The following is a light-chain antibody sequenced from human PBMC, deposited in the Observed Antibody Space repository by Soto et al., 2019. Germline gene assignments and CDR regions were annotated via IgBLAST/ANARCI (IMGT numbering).Light chain of an antibody. V-gene: IGKV3-15*01. CDR2: GAS. CDR3: QQYDDLPIT. Sequence: EIVMTQSPATLSVSPGERATLSCRASQSVGSNLAWHQQKPGQAPRLLIYGASTRATGIPSRFRGSGSGTEFSFNITSLQPEDVATYYCQQYDDLPITVGQGKRLEIK. J-gene: IGKJ5*01. CDR1: QSVGSN.